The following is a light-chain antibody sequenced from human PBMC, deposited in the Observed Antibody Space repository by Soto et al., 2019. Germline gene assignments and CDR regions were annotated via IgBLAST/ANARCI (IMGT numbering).Light chain of an antibody. CDR2: AAS. CDR1: QDISSF. Sequence: IQMTQSPSSLSASVGDRVTITCRASQDISSFLAWYQQKPGKVPKLLIYAASTLQSGVPSRFSGSGSGTDSTLTISSLQPEDFATYFCHKYNGAPQTFGQGTKVDIK. J-gene: IGKJ1*01. CDR3: HKYNGAPQT. V-gene: IGKV1-27*01.